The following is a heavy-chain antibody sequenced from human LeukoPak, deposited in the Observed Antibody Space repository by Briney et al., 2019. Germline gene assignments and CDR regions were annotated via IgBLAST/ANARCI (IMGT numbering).Heavy chain of an antibody. J-gene: IGHJ6*03. CDR2: IIPIFGTA. CDR1: GGTFSSYA. V-gene: IGHV1-69*05. Sequence: SVKVSCKASGGTFSSYAISWVRQAPGQGLEWMGGIIPIFGTANYAQKFQGRVTITTDESTSTAYMELSSLRSEDTAVYYCARAGNITGQSYYYYYYMDVWGKGTTVTVSS. CDR3: ARAGNITGQSYYYYYYMDV. D-gene: IGHD1-20*01.